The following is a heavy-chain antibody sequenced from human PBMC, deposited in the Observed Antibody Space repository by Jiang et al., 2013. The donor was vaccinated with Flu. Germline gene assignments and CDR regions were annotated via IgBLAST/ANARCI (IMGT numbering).Heavy chain of an antibody. D-gene: IGHD3-10*01. CDR2: IYPGDSDT. J-gene: IGHJ5*02. CDR1: GYSFSNYW. Sequence: SLKISCKGSGYSFSNYWIAWVRQMPGKGLEYMGIIYPGDSDTKYSPSFQGHVTISADKSISTAYLQWSSLKASDTAMYYCASSLRGVIRFDPWGQGTLVTVSS. CDR3: ASSLRGVIRFDP. V-gene: IGHV5-51*01.